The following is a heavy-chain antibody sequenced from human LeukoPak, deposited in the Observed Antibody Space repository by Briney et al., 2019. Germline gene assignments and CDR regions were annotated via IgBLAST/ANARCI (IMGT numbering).Heavy chain of an antibody. J-gene: IGHJ4*02. V-gene: IGHV4-34*01. D-gene: IGHD3-10*01. CDR3: ARAYYYGSGSYYYY. Sequence: PSETLSLTCAVYGGSFSGYYWSWIRQPPGKGLEWIGEINHSGSTNYNPSLQSRVTILSDTSKNQFSLKLSSVTAADTALYYCARAYYYGSGSYYYYWGQGTLVSVFS. CDR2: INHSGST. CDR1: GGSFSGYY.